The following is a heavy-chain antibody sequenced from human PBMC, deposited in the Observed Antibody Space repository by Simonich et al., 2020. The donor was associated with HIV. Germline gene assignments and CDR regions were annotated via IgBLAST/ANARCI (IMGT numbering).Heavy chain of an antibody. CDR1: GYSISSGYS. D-gene: IGHD3-16*01. Sequence: QVQLQESGPGLVKPSETLSLTCAVSGYSISSGYSWGWIRQPPGKGLEWIGSIYHSESTYYNPSLKSRVTISVDPSKNQFSLKLSSVTAADTAVYYCARNTATRGSNWYFDLWGRGTLVTVSS. CDR2: IYHSEST. J-gene: IGHJ2*01. V-gene: IGHV4-38-2*01. CDR3: ARNTATRGSNWYFDL.